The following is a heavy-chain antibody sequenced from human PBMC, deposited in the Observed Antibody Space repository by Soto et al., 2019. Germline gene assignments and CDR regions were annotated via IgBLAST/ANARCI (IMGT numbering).Heavy chain of an antibody. CDR2: ISGTGVPT. Sequence: PGGSLRLSCAASGFTFSNYAMHWVRQAPGKGLECISLISGTGVPTLYAESVKGRFSVSRDNSKDTLFLEMNNLRVDDTAIYYCAKSFCSSSSCFFLWVDPWGPGTLVTVSS. V-gene: IGHV3-23*01. CDR3: AKSFCSSSSCFFLWVDP. CDR1: GFTFSNYA. J-gene: IGHJ5*02. D-gene: IGHD2-2*01.